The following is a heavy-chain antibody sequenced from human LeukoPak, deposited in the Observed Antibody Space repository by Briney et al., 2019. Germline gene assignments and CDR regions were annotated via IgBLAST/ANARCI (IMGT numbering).Heavy chain of an antibody. CDR2: IFYTGNTNYNPSYNT. CDR3: ARGREMATLKAFDP. Sequence: SETLSLTCTVSGGSISSYTWSWIRQPPGKGLEWIGYIFYTGNTNYNPSYNTNYNPSLKSRVTISGDTSKKQFSLKLSSVTAADTAVHYCARGREMATLKAFDPWGQGTLVTVSS. D-gene: IGHD5-24*01. V-gene: IGHV4-59*01. J-gene: IGHJ5*02. CDR1: GGSISSYT.